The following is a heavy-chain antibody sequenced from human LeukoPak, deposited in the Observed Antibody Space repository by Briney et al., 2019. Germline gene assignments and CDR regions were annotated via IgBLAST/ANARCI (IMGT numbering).Heavy chain of an antibody. CDR3: ARHLQWLIRLDY. J-gene: IGHJ4*02. D-gene: IGHD6-19*01. Sequence: SETLSLTCTVSGGSLSSSSNYWGWIRQPPGNGLEWIGSIYYGGSTYSNPSLKSRVTISVDTSKNHFSLKLSSVTAADTAVYYCARHLQWLIRLDYWGQGTLVTVSS. CDR2: IYYGGST. CDR1: GGSLSSSSNY. V-gene: IGHV4-39*01.